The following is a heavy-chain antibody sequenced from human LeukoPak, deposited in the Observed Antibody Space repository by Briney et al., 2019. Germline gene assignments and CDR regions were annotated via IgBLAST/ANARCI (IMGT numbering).Heavy chain of an antibody. J-gene: IGHJ4*02. Sequence: PGGSLRLSCAAPGFTFSSYAMSWVRQAPGKGLEWVSTFGTGGDDTYYADSVKGRFIISRDSSKNTLYLQINSLRAEDTAIYYCAKNFPGRPFDYWGQGALVTVSS. CDR3: AKNFPGRPFDY. CDR2: FGTGGDDT. V-gene: IGHV3-23*01. CDR1: GFTFSSYA. D-gene: IGHD1-14*01.